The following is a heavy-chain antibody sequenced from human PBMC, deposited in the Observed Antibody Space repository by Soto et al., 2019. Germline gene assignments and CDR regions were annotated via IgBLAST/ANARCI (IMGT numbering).Heavy chain of an antibody. V-gene: IGHV1-69*13. CDR2: IIPIFGTA. D-gene: IGHD2-15*01. Sequence: GASVKVSCKASGCTFSSYAISCVRQAPGQGLEWMGGIIPIFGTANYAQKFQGRVTITADESTSTAYMELSSLRSEDTAVYYCAREYGGNRPDGAFDIWGQGTMVTVSS. J-gene: IGHJ3*02. CDR1: GCTFSSYA. CDR3: AREYGGNRPDGAFDI.